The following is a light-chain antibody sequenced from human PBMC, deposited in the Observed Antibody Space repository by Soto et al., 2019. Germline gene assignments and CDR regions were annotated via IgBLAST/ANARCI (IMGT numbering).Light chain of an antibody. CDR1: QGVSSY. CDR3: HQRSNWPPWT. V-gene: IGKV3-11*01. Sequence: EIVLTQSPATLSLSPGERATLSCRASQGVSSYLAWYQQKPGQAPRLLIDDASTRATGIPPRFSGSGSGTDFTLTISSLEHEDVSVYYCHQRSNWPPWTFGQGTKVEIK. CDR2: DAS. J-gene: IGKJ1*01.